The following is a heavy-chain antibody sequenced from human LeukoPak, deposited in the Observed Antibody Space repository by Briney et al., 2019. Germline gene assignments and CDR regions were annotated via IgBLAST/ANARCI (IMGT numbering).Heavy chain of an antibody. J-gene: IGHJ5*02. D-gene: IGHD6-13*01. V-gene: IGHV3-33*01. Sequence: PGRSLRLSCAASGFTFSSYGMHWVRQAPGRGLEWVAVIWYDGSNKYYADSVKGRFTISRDNSKNTLYLQMNSLRDEDTAVYYCARTAAAGTEVFDPWGQGTLVTVSS. CDR1: GFTFSSYG. CDR3: ARTAAAGTEVFDP. CDR2: IWYDGSNK.